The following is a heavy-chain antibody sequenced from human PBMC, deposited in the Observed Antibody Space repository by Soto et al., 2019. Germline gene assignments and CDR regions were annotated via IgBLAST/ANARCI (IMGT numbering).Heavy chain of an antibody. Sequence: QVQLVESGGGVVQPGRSLRLSCAASGFTFGRHAMEWVHQVPGKGLEWVAVISYDGSTRFYAGSVKGRFTISRDNSNSTLYLKKSSLGPEDTAVFYCARDQSSTVITPPHFDPWGQGTLVTVSS. D-gene: IGHD3-16*01. CDR1: GFTFGRHA. J-gene: IGHJ5*02. CDR2: ISYDGSTR. V-gene: IGHV3-30-3*01. CDR3: ARDQSSTVITPPHFDP.